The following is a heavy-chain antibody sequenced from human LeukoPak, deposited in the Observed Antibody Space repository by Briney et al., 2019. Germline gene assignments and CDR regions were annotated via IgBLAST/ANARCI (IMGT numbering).Heavy chain of an antibody. D-gene: IGHD2-2*01. CDR2: ISGSGGST. CDR1: GFTFSSYA. V-gene: IGHV3-23*01. Sequence: QTGGSLRLSCAASGFTFSSYAMSWVRQAPGKGLEWVSAISGSGGSTYYADSVKGRFTISRDNSKNTLYLQMNSLRAEDTAVYYCAKDQFVVVPAATGYFDYWGQGTLVTVSS. J-gene: IGHJ4*02. CDR3: AKDQFVVVPAATGYFDY.